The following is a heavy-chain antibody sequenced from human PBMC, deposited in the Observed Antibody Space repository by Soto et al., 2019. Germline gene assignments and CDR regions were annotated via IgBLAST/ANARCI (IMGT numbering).Heavy chain of an antibody. Sequence: PSETLSLTCTVSGGSMSDYYWSWIRQPPGKGLEWIGYIYSSGSTNYNPSLKSRVTISVDTSTNQFSLKLSSVTAADTAVYYCARENGDPLDYWGQGTLVTVSS. J-gene: IGHJ4*02. CDR3: ARENGDPLDY. CDR2: IYSSGST. D-gene: IGHD4-17*01. CDR1: GGSMSDYY. V-gene: IGHV4-59*01.